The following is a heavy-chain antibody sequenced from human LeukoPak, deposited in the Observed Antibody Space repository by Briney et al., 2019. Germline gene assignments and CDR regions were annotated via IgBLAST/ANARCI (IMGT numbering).Heavy chain of an antibody. CDR2: ISGYNANT. D-gene: IGHD3-22*01. J-gene: IGHJ3*02. CDR1: GYIFSSYG. Sequence: ASVKVSCKASGYIFSSYGISWVRQAPGQGLELMGWISGYNANTNYAQKLQGRVTMTADTSTSTVYMELRSMRSDDTALYYCARDRAEDYYDSSGYGAFDIWGQGTMVSVSS. V-gene: IGHV1-18*01. CDR3: ARDRAEDYYDSSGYGAFDI.